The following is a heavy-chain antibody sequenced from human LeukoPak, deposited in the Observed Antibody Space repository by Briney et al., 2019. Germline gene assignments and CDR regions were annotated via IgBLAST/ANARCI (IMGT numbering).Heavy chain of an antibody. CDR1: GFTFSSYW. CDR2: IKQDGSEK. CDR3: AKDISYSSGSHLFDY. D-gene: IGHD6-19*01. V-gene: IGHV3-7*03. J-gene: IGHJ4*02. Sequence: GGSLRLSCAASGFTFSSYWMSWVRRAPGKGLEWVANIKQDGSEKYYVDSVKGRFTISRDNAKNSLYLQMNSLRAEDTALYYCAKDISYSSGSHLFDYWGQGTLVTVSS.